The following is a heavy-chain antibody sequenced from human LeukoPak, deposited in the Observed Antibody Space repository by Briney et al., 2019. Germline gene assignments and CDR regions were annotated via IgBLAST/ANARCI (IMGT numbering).Heavy chain of an antibody. J-gene: IGHJ1*01. CDR2: ISGSGGST. CDR3: AKEAPGYCGGDCYPLLEYFQH. D-gene: IGHD2-21*02. Sequence: QTGGSLRLSCAASGFTFSSYAMSWVRQAPGKGLEWVSAISGSGGSTYYADSVKGRFTISRDNSKNTLYLQMNSLRAEDTAVYYCAKEAPGYCGGDCYPLLEYFQHWGQGTLVTVSS. CDR1: GFTFSSYA. V-gene: IGHV3-23*01.